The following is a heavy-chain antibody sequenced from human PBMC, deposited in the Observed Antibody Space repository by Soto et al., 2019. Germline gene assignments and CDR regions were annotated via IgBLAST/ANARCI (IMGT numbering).Heavy chain of an antibody. CDR1: GYTFTSYD. D-gene: IGHD1-1*01. Sequence: QGQLVQSGAEVKKPGASVQVSCKASGYTFTSYDINWVRQATGQGLEWMGWMNPHSGNTGYAQKLQGRVTMTKNTSINTAYIELRSLRSEDTAVYYCAMTLDGYNVDYWGQGTLVTVS. V-gene: IGHV1-8*01. CDR2: MNPHSGNT. J-gene: IGHJ4*02. CDR3: AMTLDGYNVDY.